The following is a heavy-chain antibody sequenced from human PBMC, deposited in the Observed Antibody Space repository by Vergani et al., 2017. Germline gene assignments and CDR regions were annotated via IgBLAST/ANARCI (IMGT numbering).Heavy chain of an antibody. D-gene: IGHD4-11*01. CDR3: AREMSKEGFGY. V-gene: IGHV3-30*02. CDR2: IRYDGSNP. Sequence: QEQLLQSGGGVVQPGGSLRLSCIGSGYTFGHFDMHWVRQAPGKGLAWVAFIRYDGSNPQYIDSVKGRFTISRDNAKNSLFLQMSSLKVEDTGVYYCAREMSKEGFGYWGQGTRVTVS. CDR1: GYTFGHFD. J-gene: IGHJ4*02.